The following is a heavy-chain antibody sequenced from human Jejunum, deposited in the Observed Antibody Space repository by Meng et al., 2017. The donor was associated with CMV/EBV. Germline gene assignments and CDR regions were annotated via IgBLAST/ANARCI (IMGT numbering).Heavy chain of an antibody. D-gene: IGHD3-16*01. CDR1: GFSFSTYG. CDR2: MNADGSQI. J-gene: IGHJ6*02. V-gene: IGHV3-7*01. Sequence: SCAASGFSFSTYGMSWVRQPSGKGLEWVANMNADGSQIYYVDSVKGRFTISRDNAKNSLYLQMNSLSAEDTAVYYCARDRGGKDVWGQGTTVTVSS. CDR3: ARDRGGKDV.